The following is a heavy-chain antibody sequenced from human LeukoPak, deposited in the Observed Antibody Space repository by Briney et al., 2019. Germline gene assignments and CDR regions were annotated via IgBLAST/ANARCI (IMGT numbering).Heavy chain of an antibody. CDR3: ARIESCTNGVCSWGYYFDY. CDR2: IKQDGSEK. Sequence: RPGGSLRLSCAASGFTFSSYWMSWVRQAPGKGLEWVANIKQDGSEKYYVDSVKGRFTISRDNAKNSLYLQMNSLRAEDTAVYYCARIESCTNGVCSWGYYFDYWGQGTLVTVSS. D-gene: IGHD2-8*01. CDR1: GFTFSSYW. J-gene: IGHJ4*02. V-gene: IGHV3-7*01.